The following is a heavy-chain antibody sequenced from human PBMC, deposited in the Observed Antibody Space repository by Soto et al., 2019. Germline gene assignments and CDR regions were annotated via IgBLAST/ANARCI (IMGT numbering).Heavy chain of an antibody. D-gene: IGHD1-20*01. CDR1: GFTFSSYS. Sequence: GGSLRLSCAASGFTFSSYSMNWVRQAPGKGLEWVSYISSSSSTIYYADSVKGRFTISRDNAKNSLYLQMNSLRAEDTAVYYCARDKEEVFNWNDYYGMDVWGQGTTVTVSS. V-gene: IGHV3-48*04. CDR3: ARDKEEVFNWNDYYGMDV. J-gene: IGHJ6*02. CDR2: ISSSSSTI.